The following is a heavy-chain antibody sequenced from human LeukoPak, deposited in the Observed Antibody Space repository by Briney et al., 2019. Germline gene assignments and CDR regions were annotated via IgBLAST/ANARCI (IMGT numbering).Heavy chain of an antibody. J-gene: IGHJ4*02. Sequence: GGSLRLSCAASGLTISSNYMSWVRQAPGKGLEWVSVIYSGGSTYYADSVKGRFTISRDNSKNTLYLQMNSLRAEDTAVYYCAREGSTSCYINWGQGTLVTVSS. CDR3: AREGSTSCYIN. D-gene: IGHD2-2*02. V-gene: IGHV3-66*02. CDR1: GLTISSNY. CDR2: IYSGGST.